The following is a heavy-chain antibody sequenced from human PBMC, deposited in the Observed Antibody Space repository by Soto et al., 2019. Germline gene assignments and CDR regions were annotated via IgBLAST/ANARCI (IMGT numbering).Heavy chain of an antibody. J-gene: IGHJ4*02. D-gene: IGHD6-19*01. CDR3: ATERVSIQLKQWLEYPMGY. CDR2: ISYDGSDK. V-gene: IGHV3-30*03. CDR1: GFTFSSYG. Sequence: PGGSLRLSCAASGFTFSSYGMHWVRQAPGKGLEWVALISYDGSDKYYADSVKGRFTISRDNSENTLYLQMNSLRVEDTAVYYCATERVSIQLKQWLEYPMGYWGQGTLVTVSS.